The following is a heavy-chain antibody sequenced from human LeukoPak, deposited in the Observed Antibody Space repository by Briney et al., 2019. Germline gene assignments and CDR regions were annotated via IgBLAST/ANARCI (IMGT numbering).Heavy chain of an antibody. V-gene: IGHV3-74*01. D-gene: IGHD1-26*01. CDR3: AKDRTVGASYWYFDL. CDR1: GFTFSNHW. Sequence: GGSLRLSCAASGFTFSNHWMHWVRQAPGKGLMWVSRINRDGSRTDYADSVKGRFTISRDSSRNTLFLHMNTLRAEDTAIYYCAKDRTVGASYWYFDLWGRGTLVTVSS. CDR2: INRDGSRT. J-gene: IGHJ2*01.